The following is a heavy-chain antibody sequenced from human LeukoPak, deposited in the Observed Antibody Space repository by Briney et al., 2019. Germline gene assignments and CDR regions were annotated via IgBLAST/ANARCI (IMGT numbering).Heavy chain of an antibody. J-gene: IGHJ6*02. CDR3: ARDPPAVVTPNYYYGMDV. D-gene: IGHD4-23*01. Sequence: GSSVKVSRKASGGTFSSYTISWVRQAPGQGLEWMGRIIPILGIANYAQKFQGRVTITADKSTSTAYMELSSLRSEDTAVYYCARDPPAVVTPNYYYGMDVWGQGTTVTVSS. CDR1: GGTFSSYT. V-gene: IGHV1-69*04. CDR2: IIPILGIA.